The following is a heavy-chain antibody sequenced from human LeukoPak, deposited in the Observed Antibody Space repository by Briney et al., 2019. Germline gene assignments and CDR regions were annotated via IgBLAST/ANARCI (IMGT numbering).Heavy chain of an antibody. CDR3: ARDREFTRGWETGNFDY. Sequence: QPGGSLRLSCAASDFTFRSYWMSWVRQAPGKGMEWVANINQDGSETNYVASVKGRFTMSRDNANNSLYLEMNSLRAEDTALYYCARDREFTRGWETGNFDYWGQGTLVTVSS. J-gene: IGHJ4*02. CDR2: INQDGSET. CDR1: DFTFRSYW. D-gene: IGHD3-10*01. V-gene: IGHV3-7*01.